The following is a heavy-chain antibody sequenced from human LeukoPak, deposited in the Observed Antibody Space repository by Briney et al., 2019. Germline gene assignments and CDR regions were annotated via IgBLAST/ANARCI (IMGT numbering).Heavy chain of an antibody. J-gene: IGHJ4*02. CDR3: ARRYCSSSSCTLDY. V-gene: IGHV3-48*03. CDR2: ISSRDSII. D-gene: IGHD2-2*01. CDR1: GFTFSTYE. Sequence: GGSLRLSCAASGFTFSTYEMNWVRQAPGKGLEWVSYISSRDSIIYYADSVKGRFTISRDNAKNSLYLQMNSLRAEDTAVYYCARRYCSSSSCTLDYWGQGTLVTVSS.